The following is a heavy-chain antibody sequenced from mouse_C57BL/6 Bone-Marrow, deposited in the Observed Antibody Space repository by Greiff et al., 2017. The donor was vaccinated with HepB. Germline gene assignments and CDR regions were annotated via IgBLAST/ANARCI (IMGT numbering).Heavy chain of an antibody. V-gene: IGHV1-26*01. Sequence: EVPLQQSGPELVKPGASVKISCKASGYTFTDYCMNWVKQRHGKSLEWIGDINPNNGGSSYNQKFKGKATLTVDKSSSTAYMALRSLTSADSAVYYCLSYSDRRGYFGVWGTGTMVTL. J-gene: IGHJ1*03. CDR2: INPNNGGS. CDR3: LSYSDRRGYFGV. CDR1: GYTFTDYC. D-gene: IGHD2-13*01.